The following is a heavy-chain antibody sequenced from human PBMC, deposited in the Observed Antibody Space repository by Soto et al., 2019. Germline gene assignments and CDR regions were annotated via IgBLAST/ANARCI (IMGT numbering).Heavy chain of an antibody. CDR2: ISASGVST. Sequence: EVQLLDSGGGLAQPGGSLRVSCAASGFIFNNYAMNWVRQAPGEGLQWVAGISASGVSTYYADSVKGRFIISRDNSKNFLFQKKNSRRPGDTPIYYWAKFPLQPTSFHSGGREPLVPLS. J-gene: IGHJ4*02. D-gene: IGHD1-1*01. V-gene: IGHV3-23*01. CDR3: AKFPLQPTSFHS. CDR1: GFIFNNYA.